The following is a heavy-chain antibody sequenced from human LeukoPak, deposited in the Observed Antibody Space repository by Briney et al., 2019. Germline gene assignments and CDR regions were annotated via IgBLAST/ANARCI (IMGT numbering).Heavy chain of an antibody. CDR2: ISSNGGST. CDR3: ARGSGDYYGSGSYYN. CDR1: GFTFSSYA. J-gene: IGHJ4*02. Sequence: GGSLRLSCAASGFTFSSYAMHWVRQAPGKGLEYVSVISSNGGSTYYANSVKGRFTISRDNSKNTLYLQMGSLRAEDMAVYYCARGSGDYYGSGSYYNWGQGTLVTVSS. V-gene: IGHV3-64*01. D-gene: IGHD3-10*01.